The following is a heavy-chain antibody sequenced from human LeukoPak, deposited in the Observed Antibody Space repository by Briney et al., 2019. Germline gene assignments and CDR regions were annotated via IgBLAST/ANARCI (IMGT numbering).Heavy chain of an antibody. CDR1: GGSFSSYA. CDR2: IIPILGIP. V-gene: IGHV1-69*04. D-gene: IGHD3-22*01. CDR3: ARDARDYYDSSGYHT. Sequence: ASVKVSCKASGGSFSSYAISWVRQAPGQGLEWMGRIIPILGIPNYAQKFQGRVTITADKSTSTAYMELSSLRSDDTAVYYCARDARDYYDSSGYHTWGQGTLVTVSS. J-gene: IGHJ5*02.